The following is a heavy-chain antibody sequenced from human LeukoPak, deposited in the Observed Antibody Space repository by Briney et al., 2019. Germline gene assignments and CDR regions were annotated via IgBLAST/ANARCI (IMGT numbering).Heavy chain of an antibody. CDR2: ISSSSSYI. CDR1: GFTFSSYS. CDR3: ARDYGGNWGFDY. Sequence: PGGSLRLSCAASGFTFSSYSMNWVRQAPGKGLEWVSSISSSSSYIYYADSVKGRFTISRDNAKNSLYLQMNSLRAEDTAVYYCARDYGGNWGFDYWGQGTLVTVSS. J-gene: IGHJ4*02. D-gene: IGHD4-23*01. V-gene: IGHV3-21*01.